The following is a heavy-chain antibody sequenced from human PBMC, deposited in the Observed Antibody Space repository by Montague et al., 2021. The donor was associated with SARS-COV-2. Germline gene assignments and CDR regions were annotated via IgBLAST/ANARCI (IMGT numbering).Heavy chain of an antibody. J-gene: IGHJ4*02. V-gene: IGHV2-70*01. Sequence: PALVKPTQTLTLTCTFSGFSLSTSGVGVAWIRRPPGKALEWLTLIDWDDDKYYSTSLKTRLTISKDASKNQVVLTMTNMDPVDTATYYCARSYGTTVVTRAFDYWGQGTLVTVSS. D-gene: IGHD4-23*01. CDR1: GFSLSTSGVG. CDR2: IDWDDDK. CDR3: ARSYGTTVVTRAFDY.